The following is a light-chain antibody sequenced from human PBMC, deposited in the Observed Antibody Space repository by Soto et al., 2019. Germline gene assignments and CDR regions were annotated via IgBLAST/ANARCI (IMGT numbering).Light chain of an antibody. CDR1: QSIASF. Sequence: DSQMTEAQSSVTASVGDRMTITCRPSQSIASFLNWYQQKPGKAPRLLIYSATNLYSGVPSRFSGSDAVTDFTLTIGSLQPEDCATYYCQQTYSSPQWTFGQGTKVDIK. J-gene: IGKJ1*01. CDR2: SAT. CDR3: QQTYSSPQWT. V-gene: IGKV1-39*01.